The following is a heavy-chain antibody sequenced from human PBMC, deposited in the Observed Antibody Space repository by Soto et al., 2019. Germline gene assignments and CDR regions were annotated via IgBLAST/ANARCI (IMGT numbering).Heavy chain of an antibody. CDR2: ISANNGNT. D-gene: IGHD3-10*01. V-gene: IGHV1-18*04. Sequence: GASVKVSCKASGYSFTGNSMHWVRQAPGQGLEWMGWISANNGNTNYAQKLQGRVTMTTDTSTSTAYMELRSLRSDDTAVYYCARGQKLLPLDYWGQGTLVTVSS. CDR1: GYSFTGNS. J-gene: IGHJ4*02. CDR3: ARGQKLLPLDY.